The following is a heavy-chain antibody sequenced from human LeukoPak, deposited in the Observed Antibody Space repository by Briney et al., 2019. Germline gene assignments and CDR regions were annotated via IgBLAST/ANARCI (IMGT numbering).Heavy chain of an antibody. Sequence: ASVKVSCKASGYTFTSYGISWVRQAPGQGLEWMGWMNPNSGNTGYAQKFQGRVTITRNTSISTAYMELRSLRSDDTAVYYCARGEGLNYYYYMDVWGKGTTVTVSS. V-gene: IGHV1-8*03. CDR1: GYTFTSYG. J-gene: IGHJ6*03. CDR3: ARGEGLNYYYYMDV. CDR2: MNPNSGNT.